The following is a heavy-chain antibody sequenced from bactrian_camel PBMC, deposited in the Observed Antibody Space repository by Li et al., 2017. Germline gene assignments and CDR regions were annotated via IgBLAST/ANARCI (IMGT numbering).Heavy chain of an antibody. D-gene: IGHD6*01. V-gene: IGHV3S40*01. CDR3: AADSFLRGSWCAELDRFGYNH. CDR2: ISSDSDDT. Sequence: VQLVESGGGLVQPGGSLRLSCAASGFVFSDYTMTWIRQSPGKGLEWVSTISSDSDDTRYAESVKGRFTVSRDNADNTVNLMMNSLKPEDSAMYYCAADSFLRGSWCAELDRFGYNHWGQGTQVTVS. J-gene: IGHJ4*01. CDR1: GFVFSDYT.